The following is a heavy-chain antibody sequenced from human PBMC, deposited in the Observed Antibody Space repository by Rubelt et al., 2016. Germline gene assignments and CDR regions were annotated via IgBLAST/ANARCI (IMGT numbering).Heavy chain of an antibody. CDR1: GGSFSGYY. J-gene: IGHJ4*02. Sequence: QVQLQQWGAGLLKPSETLSLTCAVYGGSFSGYYWSWIRQPPGKGLGWLGEITHSGSTNYNPSPNARVTISVDTSKNQFSLKLGSVTAADTAVYYCARGRRGYSYGRYYFDYWGQGTLVTVSS. CDR3: ARGRRGYSYGRYYFDY. D-gene: IGHD5-18*01. V-gene: IGHV4-34*01. CDR2: ITHSGST.